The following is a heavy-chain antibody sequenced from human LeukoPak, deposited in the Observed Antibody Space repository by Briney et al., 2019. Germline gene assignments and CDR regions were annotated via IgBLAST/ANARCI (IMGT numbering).Heavy chain of an antibody. CDR1: GFTFSSYS. J-gene: IGHJ4*02. V-gene: IGHV3-21*01. CDR3: ARGESRAISMVRGAWVYFDY. D-gene: IGHD3-10*01. CDR2: ISSSSSYI. Sequence: GGSLRLSCAASGFTFSSYSMNWVRQAPGKGLEWVSSISSSSSYIYYADSVKGRFTISRDNAKNSLYLQMNSLRAEDTAVYYCARGESRAISMVRGAWVYFDYWGQGTLVTVSS.